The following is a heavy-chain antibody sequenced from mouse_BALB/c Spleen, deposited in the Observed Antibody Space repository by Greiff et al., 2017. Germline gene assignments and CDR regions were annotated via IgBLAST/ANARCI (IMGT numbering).Heavy chain of an antibody. CDR1: GDSITSGY. D-gene: IGHD2-14*01. CDR2: ISYSGST. Sequence: EVKLVESGPSLVKPSQTLSLTCSVTGDSITSGYWNWIRKFPGNKLEYMGYISYSGSTYYNPSLKSRISITRDTSKNQYYLQLNSVTTEDTATYYCARYDYRYDYAMDYWGQGTSVTVSS. CDR3: ARYDYRYDYAMDY. V-gene: IGHV3-8*02. J-gene: IGHJ4*01.